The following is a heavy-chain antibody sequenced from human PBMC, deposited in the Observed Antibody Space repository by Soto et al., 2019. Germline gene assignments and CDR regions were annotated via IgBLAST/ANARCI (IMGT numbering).Heavy chain of an antibody. CDR2: IKQDGSEK. CDR1: GFTFSSYW. J-gene: IGHJ3*02. D-gene: IGHD2-15*01. Sequence: GGSLRLSCAASGFTFSSYWMSWVRQAPGKGLEWVANIKQDGSEKYYVDSVKGRFTISRDNAKNSLYLQMNSLRAEDTAVYYCASRYCDPARGYCSGGSSIDAFDIWGQGTMVTVSS. CDR3: ASRYCDPARGYCSGGSSIDAFDI. V-gene: IGHV3-7*01.